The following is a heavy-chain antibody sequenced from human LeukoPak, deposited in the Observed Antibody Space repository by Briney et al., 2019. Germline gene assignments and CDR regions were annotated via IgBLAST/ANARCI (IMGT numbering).Heavy chain of an antibody. Sequence: SETLSLTCTVSGGSIGTYYWTWMRQSAGKGLEWSGRIYNSGSTTYNPSLKSRVTMSVDTSKNQFSLKMSSVTAADTALYYCARVKRGRSTCWYGDAFDIWGQGTVVTVSS. CDR3: ARVKRGRSTCWYGDAFDI. V-gene: IGHV4-4*07. D-gene: IGHD6-13*01. CDR1: GGSIGTYY. CDR2: IYNSGST. J-gene: IGHJ3*02.